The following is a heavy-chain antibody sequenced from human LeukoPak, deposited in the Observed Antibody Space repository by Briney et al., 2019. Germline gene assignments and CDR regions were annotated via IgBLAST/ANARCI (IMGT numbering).Heavy chain of an antibody. D-gene: IGHD3-10*01. J-gene: IGHJ6*03. Sequence: GASVKVSCKASGYTFTGYYMHWVRQAPGQGLEWMGWINPNSGGTNYAQKSQGRVTMTRDTSISTAYMELSRLRSDDTAVYYCAKEVGGSGSLYYYYYYMDVWGKGTTVTVSS. V-gene: IGHV1-2*02. CDR2: INPNSGGT. CDR3: AKEVGGSGSLYYYYYYMDV. CDR1: GYTFTGYY.